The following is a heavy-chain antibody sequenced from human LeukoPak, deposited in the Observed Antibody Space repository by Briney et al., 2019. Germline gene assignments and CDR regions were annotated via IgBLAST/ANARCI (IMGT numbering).Heavy chain of an antibody. J-gene: IGHJ6*04. Sequence: GGSLRLSCVSSGFTIGTAWMSWVRQAPGKGLEWLGHIKSEGEGATTDYAAPAKGRFAISRDDSKNMIYLQVSSLKIDDTAIYYCIAHFPYFYGFDVWGKGTTVTVSS. V-gene: IGHV3-15*01. CDR3: IAHFPYFYGFDV. D-gene: IGHD3-3*02. CDR2: IKSEGEGATT. CDR1: GFTIGTAW.